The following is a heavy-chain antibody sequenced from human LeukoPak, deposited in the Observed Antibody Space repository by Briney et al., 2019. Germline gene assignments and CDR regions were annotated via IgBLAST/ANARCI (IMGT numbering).Heavy chain of an antibody. J-gene: IGHJ4*02. CDR3: ARDLPSTSNWELDY. D-gene: IGHD7-27*01. CDR1: GYTFTGYY. Sequence: GASVKVSCKAFGYTFTGYYMHWVRQAPGHGLEWMGRINPISGGANNAHNLQGRVTMTRAASITTAFMELSRLTADATAVYYCARDLPSTSNWELDYWGQGTLVTVSS. V-gene: IGHV1-2*06. CDR2: INPISGGA.